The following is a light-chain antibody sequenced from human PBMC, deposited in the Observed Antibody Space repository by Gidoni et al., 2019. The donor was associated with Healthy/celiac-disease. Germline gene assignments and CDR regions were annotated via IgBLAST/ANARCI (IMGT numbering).Light chain of an antibody. Sequence: QSALTQPASVSGSPGQSITISCTGTSSDVGGYTYVSWYQQHPGKAPKLMMYDVSNRPSGVSNRFSGSKSGNTASLTISGLQAEDEADYYCSSYTSSSTRVFGGGTKLTVL. J-gene: IGLJ2*01. CDR2: DVS. CDR1: SSDVGGYTY. V-gene: IGLV2-14*03. CDR3: SSYTSSSTRV.